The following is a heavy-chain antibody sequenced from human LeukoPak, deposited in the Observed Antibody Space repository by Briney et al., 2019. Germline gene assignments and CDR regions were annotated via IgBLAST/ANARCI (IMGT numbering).Heavy chain of an antibody. CDR2: IYHSGST. CDR1: GYSISSGYY. CDR3: ARDRRVQSVGY. J-gene: IGHJ4*02. Sequence: SETLSLTCTVSGYSISSGYYWGWIRQPPGKGLEWIGSIYHSGSTYYNPSLRSRVTISVDTSKNQFSLTLSSVTAADTAVYYCARDRRVQSVGYWGQGTLVTVSS. D-gene: IGHD1-1*01. V-gene: IGHV4-38-2*02.